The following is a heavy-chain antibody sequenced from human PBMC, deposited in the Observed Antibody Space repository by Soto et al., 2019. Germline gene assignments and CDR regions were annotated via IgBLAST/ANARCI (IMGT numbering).Heavy chain of an antibody. V-gene: IGHV1-18*04. CDR2: ISGYNGDT. CDR3: AGEQRRRRTGRYNALDV. D-gene: IGHD6-25*01. J-gene: IGHJ6*02. CDR1: GYTFTNYG. Sequence: ASVKVSCKASGYTFTNYGISWVRQAPAQGHECMGWISGYNGDTNYAQKFQGRVTITTDTSTSKASMELRSLRSDDTAVYYCAGEQRRRRTGRYNALDVWGQGTTVTVSS.